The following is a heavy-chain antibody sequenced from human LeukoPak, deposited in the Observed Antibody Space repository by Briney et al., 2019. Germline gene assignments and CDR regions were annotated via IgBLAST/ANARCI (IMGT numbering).Heavy chain of an antibody. V-gene: IGHV3-23*01. CDR3: AKGGRQWELLGY. J-gene: IGHJ4*02. D-gene: IGHD1-26*01. CDR1: GFIFSSYV. Sequence: PGGSLRLSCAASGFIFSSYVLSWVRQAPGKGLEWVSAISGSGDNTYYADSVKGRFTISRDNSKNTLYLQMNSLRAEDTAVYYCAKGGRQWELLGYWGQGTLVTVSS. CDR2: ISGSGDNT.